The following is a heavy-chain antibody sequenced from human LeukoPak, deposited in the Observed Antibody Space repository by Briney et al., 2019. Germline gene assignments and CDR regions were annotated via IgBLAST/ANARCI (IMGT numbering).Heavy chain of an antibody. Sequence: GGSLRLSCAASGFTFSSYAMSWVRQAPGKGLEWVSAISGSGGSTYYADSVKGRFTISRDNAKNSLYLQMHILRAEDTAVYYCASYGDPIYYYYGLDVWGQGTTVTVSS. D-gene: IGHD4-17*01. CDR1: GFTFSSYA. CDR2: ISGSGGST. J-gene: IGHJ6*02. CDR3: ASYGDPIYYYYGLDV. V-gene: IGHV3-23*01.